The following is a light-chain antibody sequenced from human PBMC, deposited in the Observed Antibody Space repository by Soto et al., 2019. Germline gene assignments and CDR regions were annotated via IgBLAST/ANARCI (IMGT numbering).Light chain of an antibody. CDR1: SGDVGNSNL. CDR2: EVS. CDR3: CAYAGGSVYVL. V-gene: IGLV2-23*02. Sequence: QSVLTQPASVSGSPGQSITISCTGTSGDVGNSNLVSWYQQHPGKAPHLMIYEVSKRPSGVSNRFSGSKSGNTASLTISGLQAEDEADYYCCAYAGGSVYVLFGGVTQLTVL. J-gene: IGLJ3*02.